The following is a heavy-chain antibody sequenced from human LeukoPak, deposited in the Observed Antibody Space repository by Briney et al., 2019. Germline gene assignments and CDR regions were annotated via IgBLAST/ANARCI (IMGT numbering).Heavy chain of an antibody. D-gene: IGHD6-19*01. CDR1: GYTFTGYY. V-gene: IGHV1-2*06. CDR2: INPNSGGT. Sequence: ASVKVSCKASGYTFTGYYMHWVRQAPGQGLEWMGRINPNSGGTNYAQKFPGRVTMTRDTSISTVYMELSRLRSDDTAVYYCARRGIAVAGTLPLIDYWGQGTLVTVSS. CDR3: ARRGIAVAGTLPLIDY. J-gene: IGHJ4*02.